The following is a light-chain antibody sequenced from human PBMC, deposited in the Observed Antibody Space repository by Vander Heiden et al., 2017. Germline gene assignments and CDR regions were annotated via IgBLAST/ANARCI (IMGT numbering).Light chain of an antibody. CDR1: SSDVGGYNY. CDR3: SSYAGTNKKV. V-gene: IGLV2-8*01. Sequence: QSPLTQPPPASGSPGQSVTISCTGTSSDVGGYNYVSWYQQHPGKAPNLTIYDVNKRPSGVPDRFSGSKSGNTASLTVSGLQADDEADYYCSSYAGTNKKVFGTGTTVTVL. J-gene: IGLJ1*01. CDR2: DVN.